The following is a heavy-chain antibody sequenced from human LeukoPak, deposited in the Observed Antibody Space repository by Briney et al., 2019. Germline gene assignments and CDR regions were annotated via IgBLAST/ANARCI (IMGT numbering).Heavy chain of an antibody. CDR2: MSPNSGNT. D-gene: IGHD3-9*01. Sequence: ASVKVSCKASGYTFTSYDITWVRQAPGQGLEXXXWMSPNSGNTGYAQKFQGRVTMTRNTSITTAYMELSSLTSEDTAVYYCARETTIPPYYFDYWGLGSQVTVSP. CDR3: ARETTIPPYYFDY. CDR1: GYTFTSYD. V-gene: IGHV1-8*01. J-gene: IGHJ4*02.